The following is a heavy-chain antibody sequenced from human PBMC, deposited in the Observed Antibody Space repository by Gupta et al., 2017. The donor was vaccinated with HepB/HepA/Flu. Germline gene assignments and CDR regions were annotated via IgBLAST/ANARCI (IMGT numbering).Heavy chain of an antibody. CDR3: AKGGYGGGWHNRRPFDP. J-gene: IGHJ5*02. Sequence: EVQLLESGGGLVQPGGSLRLYCAASGFAFHSYAMSWVRQASGKGLEWVSAISGSGDSTYYADSVRGRFTISRDNSKNTLYLQMNSLRAEDTAVYYCAKGGYGGGWHNRRPFDPWGQGTLVTVSS. CDR2: ISGSGDST. CDR1: GFAFHSYA. V-gene: IGHV3-23*01. D-gene: IGHD4-23*01.